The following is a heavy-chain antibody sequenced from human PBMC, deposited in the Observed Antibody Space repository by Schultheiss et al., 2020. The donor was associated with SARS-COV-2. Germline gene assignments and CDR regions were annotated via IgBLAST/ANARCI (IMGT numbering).Heavy chain of an antibody. D-gene: IGHD2-15*01. J-gene: IGHJ3*02. CDR2: INHSGST. CDR3: AKGVVVVVAATFAAHDAFDI. V-gene: IGHV4-34*01. CDR1: GGSFSGYY. Sequence: SETLSLTCAVYGGSFSGYYWSWIRQPPGKGLEWIGEINHSGSTNYNPSLKSRVTISVDTSKNQFSLKLSSVTAADTAVYYCAKGVVVVVAATFAAHDAFDIWGQGTMVTVSS.